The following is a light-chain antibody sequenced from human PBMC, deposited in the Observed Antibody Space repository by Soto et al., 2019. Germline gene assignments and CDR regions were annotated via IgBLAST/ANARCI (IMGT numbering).Light chain of an antibody. CDR2: GES. CDR1: QSVSNN. CDR3: QQYNNWPQT. V-gene: IGKV3-15*01. J-gene: IGKJ1*01. Sequence: EIVMTQSPATLSVSPGERATLSCRASQSVSNNLAWYQQKPGQAPRLLIYGESTRATGIPARFSGSGSGTEFTLTIRSLQSEDFAVYYCQQYNNWPQTFGHGTKVEIQ.